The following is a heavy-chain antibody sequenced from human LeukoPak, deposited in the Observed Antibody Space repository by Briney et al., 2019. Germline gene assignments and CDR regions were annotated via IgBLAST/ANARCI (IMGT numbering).Heavy chain of an antibody. CDR1: GFTFSSYA. CDR3: AKAAFYDFWSGRVYNWFDP. J-gene: IGHJ5*02. CDR2: ISGSGDST. Sequence: PGGSLRLSCAASGFTFSSYAMSWVRQAPGKGLEWVSAISGSGDSTYYADSVKGRFTISRDNSKNTLYLQMNSLRAEDTAVYYCAKAAFYDFWSGRVYNWFDPWGQGTLVTVSS. V-gene: IGHV3-23*01. D-gene: IGHD3-3*01.